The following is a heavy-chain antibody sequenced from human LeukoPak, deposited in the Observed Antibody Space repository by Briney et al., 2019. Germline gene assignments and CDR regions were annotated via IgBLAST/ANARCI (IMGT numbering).Heavy chain of an antibody. J-gene: IGHJ4*02. V-gene: IGHV1-69*04. CDR1: GGTFIFYV. D-gene: IGHD5-24*01. Sequence: SVKVSCKASGGTFIFYVMNWVRQAPGQGLEWVGRIIPVLDIVTYAQRFQGRVTITADKSTNTADMELSGLTSEDTAVYYCASDGHCRDDACSQVWYFDPRGQGTRVTVSS. CDR3: ASDGHCRDDACSQVWYFDP. CDR2: IIPVLDIV.